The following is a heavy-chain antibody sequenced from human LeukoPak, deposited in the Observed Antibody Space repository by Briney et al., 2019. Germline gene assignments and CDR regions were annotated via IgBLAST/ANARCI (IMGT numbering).Heavy chain of an antibody. CDR1: GFTFIDYD. Sequence: GGSLRLSCAASGFTFIDYDMHWVRQGIGKGLEWVSAIGIRGDTHYSGSVKGRFTISRENAESSLYLQMNSLRAEDTAVYYCAGGGIQVSGIDEFDYWGQGTLVTVSS. D-gene: IGHD6-19*01. V-gene: IGHV3-13*01. J-gene: IGHJ4*02. CDR3: AGGGIQVSGIDEFDY. CDR2: IGIRGDT.